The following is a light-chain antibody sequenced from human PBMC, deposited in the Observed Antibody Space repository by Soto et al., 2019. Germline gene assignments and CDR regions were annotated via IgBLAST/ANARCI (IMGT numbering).Light chain of an antibody. CDR3: SSYTTSNTLL. V-gene: IGLV2-14*01. CDR1: SSDIGGYDY. Sequence: QSALTQPASVSGSPGQSITISCTGTSSDIGGYDYVSWYQQHPGKAPKLMIYEVSNRPSGVSNRFSGSKSGNTASLTISGLQAEDEADYYCSSYTTSNTLLFGGGTQLPVL. CDR2: EVS. J-gene: IGLJ2*01.